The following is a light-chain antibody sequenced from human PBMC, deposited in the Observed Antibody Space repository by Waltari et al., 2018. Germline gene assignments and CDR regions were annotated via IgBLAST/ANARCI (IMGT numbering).Light chain of an antibody. Sequence: EIVMTQSPITLSVSPGERATLSCRASQTISSNLAWYQQRPGQAPRLLIYGASNRATGIPARFSGSGSGTEFTLTISSLQSEDFAVYYCQQYNNWPPLFTFGPGTKVDMK. V-gene: IGKV3D-15*01. CDR3: QQYNNWPPLFT. CDR2: GAS. J-gene: IGKJ3*01. CDR1: QTISSN.